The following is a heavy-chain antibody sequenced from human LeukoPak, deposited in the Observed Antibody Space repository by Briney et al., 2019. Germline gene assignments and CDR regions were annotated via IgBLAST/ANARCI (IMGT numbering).Heavy chain of an antibody. D-gene: IGHD5-18*01. Sequence: GRPLRLSCAASGFTFSTYGMHWVRQAPGKGLEWVALISFDGRNKYYADSVKGRFTISRDNSKITLYLQMNSLRTEDTAVYYCAKPLDVTTPMDGFDYWGQGTLVTVSS. CDR2: ISFDGRNK. J-gene: IGHJ4*02. CDR1: GFTFSTYG. V-gene: IGHV3-30*18. CDR3: AKPLDVTTPMDGFDY.